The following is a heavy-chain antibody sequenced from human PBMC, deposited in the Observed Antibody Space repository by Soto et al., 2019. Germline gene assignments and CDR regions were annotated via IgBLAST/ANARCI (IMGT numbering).Heavy chain of an antibody. D-gene: IGHD6-13*01. CDR3: ARGRGYSSSWFDY. Sequence: SETLSLTCSVSGGSISGANYYWSWIRQHPGKGLEYIGYIYYSGSVYYNPSLKSRVTISVDTSKNQFSLKLSSVTAADTAVYYCARGRGYSSSWFDYWGQGTLVTVSS. CDR2: IYYSGSV. V-gene: IGHV4-31*03. J-gene: IGHJ4*02. CDR1: GGSISGANYY.